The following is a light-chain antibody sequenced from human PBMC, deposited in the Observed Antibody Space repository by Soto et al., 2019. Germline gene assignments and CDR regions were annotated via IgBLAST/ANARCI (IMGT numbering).Light chain of an antibody. CDR1: SSDIGAYNF. CDR3: TSWTTSTTMI. J-gene: IGLJ2*01. V-gene: IGLV2-14*03. Sequence: QSALTQPASVSGSPGQSITISCTGTSSDIGAYNFVSWYQQQPGKAPKLMLYDVNIRPSGVSTRFSGSKSGNTASLTISGLQPEDEDDYYCTSWTTSTTMIFGGGTKLTVL. CDR2: DVN.